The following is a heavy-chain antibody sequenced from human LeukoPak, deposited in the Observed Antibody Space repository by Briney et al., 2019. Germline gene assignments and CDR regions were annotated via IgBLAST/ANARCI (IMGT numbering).Heavy chain of an antibody. CDR3: ARGGYGYCSSTSCEPYMDV. V-gene: IGHV1-69*05. CDR2: IIPIFGTA. CDR1: GGAFSSYA. J-gene: IGHJ6*03. D-gene: IGHD2-2*03. Sequence: ASVKVSCKASGGAFSSYAISWVRQAPGQGLEWLGGIIPIFGTANYAQKFQGRVTITTDESTSTAYMELSSLRSEDTAVYYCARGGYGYCSSTSCEPYMDVWGKGTTVTVSS.